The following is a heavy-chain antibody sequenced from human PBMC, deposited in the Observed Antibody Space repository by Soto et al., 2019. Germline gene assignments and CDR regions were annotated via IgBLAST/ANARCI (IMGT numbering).Heavy chain of an antibody. Sequence: EVQLVESGGGLIQPGGSLRLSCAASGFTVSNNYMTWVRQAPGKGLEWVSVMYSGGTATSYADSVKGRFPVSRDNSKNTVSLQLDSLKADDTAVYYCARGVPVGAIGRFYFDSWGQGTLVTVSS. D-gene: IGHD1-26*01. J-gene: IGHJ4*02. V-gene: IGHV3-53*01. CDR2: MYSGGTAT. CDR1: GFTVSNNY. CDR3: ARGVPVGAIGRFYFDS.